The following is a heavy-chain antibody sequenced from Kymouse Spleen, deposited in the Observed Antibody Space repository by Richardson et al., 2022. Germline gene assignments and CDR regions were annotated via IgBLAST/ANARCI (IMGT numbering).Heavy chain of an antibody. J-gene: IGHJ4*02. D-gene: IGHD6-6*01. CDR2: IRSKANSYAT. Sequence: EVQLVESGGGLVQPGGSLKLSCAASGFTFSGSAMHWVRQASGKGLEWVGRIRSKANSYATAYAASVKGRFTISRDDSKNTAYLQMNSLKTEDTAVYYCTRLGSSGLDYWGQGTLVTVSS. CDR1: GFTFSGSA. CDR3: TRLGSSGLDY. V-gene: IGHV3-73*02.